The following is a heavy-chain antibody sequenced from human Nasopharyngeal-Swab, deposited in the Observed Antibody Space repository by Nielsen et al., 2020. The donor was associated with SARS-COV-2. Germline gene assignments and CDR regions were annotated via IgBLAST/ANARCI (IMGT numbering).Heavy chain of an antibody. CDR3: ARLSDYDFWSGYSYPDY. V-gene: IGHV4-4*02. CDR2: IYHSGST. D-gene: IGHD3-3*01. J-gene: IGHJ4*02. CDR1: GGSISSSNW. Sequence: SETLLTCAVSGGSISSSNWWSWVRQPPGKGLEWIGEIYHSGSTNYNPSPKSRVTISVDKSKNQFSLKLSSVTAADTAVYYCARLSDYDFWSGYSYPDYWGQGTLVNVSS.